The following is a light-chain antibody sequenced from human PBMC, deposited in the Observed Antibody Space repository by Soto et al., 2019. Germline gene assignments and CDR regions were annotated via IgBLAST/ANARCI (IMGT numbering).Light chain of an antibody. CDR2: AAS. Sequence: DIQMTQSPSSLSASVGDRVTTTFRASQGISNYLAWYQQKPGKVPKLLIYAASTLQSGVPSRFSGSGSGTDFTLTISSLQPEDVATYYCQKYNSASLTFGGGTKVDIK. CDR3: QKYNSASLT. J-gene: IGKJ4*01. V-gene: IGKV1-27*01. CDR1: QGISNY.